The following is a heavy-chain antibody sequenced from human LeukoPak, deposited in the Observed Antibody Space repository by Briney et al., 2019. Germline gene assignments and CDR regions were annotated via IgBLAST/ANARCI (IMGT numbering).Heavy chain of an antibody. CDR3: ARVGIVVVPAAIPHFDY. J-gene: IGHJ4*02. CDR2: IYYSGST. Sequence: PSETLSLTCTVSGGSISSYYWSWIRQPPGKGLEWIGYIYYSGSTNYNPSLKSRVTISVDTSKNQSSLKLSSVTAADTAVYYCARVGIVVVPAAIPHFDYWGQGTLVTVSS. V-gene: IGHV4-59*01. D-gene: IGHD2-2*01. CDR1: GGSISSYY.